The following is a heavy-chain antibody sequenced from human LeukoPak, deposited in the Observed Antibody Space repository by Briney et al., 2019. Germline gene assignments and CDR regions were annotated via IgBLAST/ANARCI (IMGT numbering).Heavy chain of an antibody. CDR2: IDPSDSYT. V-gene: IGHV5-10-1*01. Sequence: GESLKISCKGSGYSFTNYWITRVRQMPGKGLEWMGRIDPSDSYTNYSPSFQGHVIMSVDKSITTAYLQWSSLKASDTAMYYCARLPPLPTATTDYWGQGTLVTVSS. CDR1: GYSFTNYW. D-gene: IGHD4-17*01. CDR3: ARLPPLPTATTDY. J-gene: IGHJ4*02.